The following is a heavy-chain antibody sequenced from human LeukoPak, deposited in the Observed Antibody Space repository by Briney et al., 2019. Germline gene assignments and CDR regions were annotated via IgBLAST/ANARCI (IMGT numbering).Heavy chain of an antibody. CDR2: ISGSGDAT. J-gene: IGHJ4*02. V-gene: IGHV3-23*01. CDR1: GFTFSNYA. D-gene: IGHD6-19*01. CDR3: ARDDLDSSGCFDY. Sequence: GGSLRLSCAASGFTFSNYAMTWVRQAPGKGLECVSVISGSGDATNYADSVKGRFTISRDNSKSTLYLQMNSLRAEDTAVYYCARDDLDSSGCFDYWGQGTLVTVSS.